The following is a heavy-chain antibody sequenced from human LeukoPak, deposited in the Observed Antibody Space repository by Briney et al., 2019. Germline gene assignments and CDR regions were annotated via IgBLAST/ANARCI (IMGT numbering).Heavy chain of an antibody. D-gene: IGHD6-13*01. V-gene: IGHV3-64*01. CDR3: ARGWDDTVAAGVDY. Sequence: GGSLRLSCAASGFTFSSYTMNWVRQAPGKGLEYVSSISSNGGSTYYAKSVKGRFTISRDNSKNTLYLQMGSLRAEDMAVYYCARGWDDTVAAGVDYWGQGTLVTVSS. CDR2: ISSNGGST. J-gene: IGHJ4*02. CDR1: GFTFSSYT.